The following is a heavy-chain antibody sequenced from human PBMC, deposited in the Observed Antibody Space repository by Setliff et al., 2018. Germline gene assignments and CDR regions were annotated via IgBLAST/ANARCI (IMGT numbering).Heavy chain of an antibody. CDR1: GYTFTGYY. CDR2: INPNSGGT. V-gene: IGHV1-2*04. J-gene: IGHJ4*02. Sequence: ASVKVSCKASGYTFTGYYMHWVRQAPGQGLEWMGWINPNSGGTNYAQKFQGWVTMTRDTSISTAYMELSRLRSDDTAVYYCARAQGATITHFDYWGQGTLVTVSS. CDR3: ARAQGATITHFDY. D-gene: IGHD1-26*01.